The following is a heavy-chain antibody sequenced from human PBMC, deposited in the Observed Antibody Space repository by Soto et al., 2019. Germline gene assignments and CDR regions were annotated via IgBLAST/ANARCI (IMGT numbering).Heavy chain of an antibody. D-gene: IGHD3-10*01. V-gene: IGHV1-18*01. Sequence: ASVKVSCKASGYTFTNYGISWVRQAPGQRIEWMGWISAYNSNTKYAQKFQGRVTMTTDTSTSTAYMELRSLRSDDTAVYYCARGVGSGSYYNQYNWFDPWGQGTLVTVSS. CDR1: GYTFTNYG. CDR3: ARGVGSGSYYNQYNWFDP. CDR2: ISAYNSNT. J-gene: IGHJ5*02.